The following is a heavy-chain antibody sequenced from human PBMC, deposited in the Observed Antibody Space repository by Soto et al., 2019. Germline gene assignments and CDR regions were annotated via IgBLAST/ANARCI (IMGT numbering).Heavy chain of an antibody. V-gene: IGHV1-69*13. CDR2: IIPTFGTA. CDR1: GGTFSSYA. CDR3: ARVGSRDYYDSSGYYYPPNWFDP. D-gene: IGHD3-22*01. Sequence: SVKVSCKASGGTFSSYAISWVRQAPGQGLEWMGGIIPTFGTANYAQKFQGRVTITADESTSTAYMELSSLRSEDTAVYYCARVGSRDYYDSSGYYYPPNWFDPWGQGTLVTVSS. J-gene: IGHJ5*02.